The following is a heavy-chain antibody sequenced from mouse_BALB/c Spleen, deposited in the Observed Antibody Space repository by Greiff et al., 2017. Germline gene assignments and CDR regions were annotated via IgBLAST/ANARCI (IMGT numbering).Heavy chain of an antibody. Sequence: VQLQQSGPELVKPGASVKISCKATGYTFSSYWIEWVKQRPGHGLEWIGEILPGSGSTNYNEKFKGKATFTADTSSNTAYMQLSSLTSEDSAVYYCARRNYGNAYWGQGTLVTVSA. CDR2: ILPGSGST. CDR1: GYTFSSYW. CDR3: ARRNYGNAY. V-gene: IGHV1-9*01. D-gene: IGHD1-1*01. J-gene: IGHJ3*01.